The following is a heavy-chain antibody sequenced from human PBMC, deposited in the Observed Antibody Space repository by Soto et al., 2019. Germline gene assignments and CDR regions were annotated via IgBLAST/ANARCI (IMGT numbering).Heavy chain of an antibody. V-gene: IGHV3-21*01. D-gene: IGHD5-18*01. Sequence: PGGSVRLSCAASGFTFSSYSMNWVRQAPGKGLEWVSSISSSSSYTYYADSVKGRFTISRDNAKNSLYLQMNSLRAEDTAVYYCARGLYSEGIQLWPEYYYYGMDVWGQGTTVTVSS. J-gene: IGHJ6*02. CDR1: GFTFSSYS. CDR3: ARGLYSEGIQLWPEYYYYGMDV. CDR2: ISSSSSYT.